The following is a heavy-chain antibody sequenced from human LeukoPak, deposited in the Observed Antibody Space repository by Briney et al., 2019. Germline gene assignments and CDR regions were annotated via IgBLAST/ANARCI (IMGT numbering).Heavy chain of an antibody. CDR2: IYTSGST. CDR3: ARDSYDFWSGSYYYYGMDV. V-gene: IGHV4-61*02. J-gene: IGHJ6*02. Sequence: SQTLSLTCTVSGGSISSGSYYWSWIRQPAGKGLEWIGRIYTSGSTNYNPSLKSRVTISVDTSKNQFSLKLSSVTAADTAVCYCARDSYDFWSGSYYYYGMDVWGQGTTVTVSS. D-gene: IGHD3-3*01. CDR1: GGSISSGSYY.